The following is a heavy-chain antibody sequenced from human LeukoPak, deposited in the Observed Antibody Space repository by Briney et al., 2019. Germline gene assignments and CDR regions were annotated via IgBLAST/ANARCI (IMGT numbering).Heavy chain of an antibody. Sequence: GESLKISCKGSGYSFTSYWIGWVRQLPGKGLEWMGIIYPGDSDTRYSPSFQGQVTISADKSISTAYLQWSSLKASDTAMYYCARNRNFDWLHDAFDIWGQGTMVTVSS. V-gene: IGHV5-51*01. D-gene: IGHD3-9*01. CDR3: ARNRNFDWLHDAFDI. CDR2: IYPGDSDT. J-gene: IGHJ3*02. CDR1: GYSFTSYW.